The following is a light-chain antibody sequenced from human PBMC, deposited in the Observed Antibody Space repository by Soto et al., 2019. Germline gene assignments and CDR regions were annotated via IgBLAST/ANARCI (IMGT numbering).Light chain of an antibody. Sequence: QSAPTQPASVSGSPGQSSTLSCTGTSSNFGSYHFVSWYQQHPGKAPKLVIYEGTKRPSGVSDRFSGSRSGNTASLTISGLQAEDDAHYYCFSYAGSGTFVFGGGTNLTVL. J-gene: IGLJ3*02. CDR2: EGT. CDR3: FSYAGSGTFV. CDR1: SSNFGSYHF. V-gene: IGLV2-23*01.